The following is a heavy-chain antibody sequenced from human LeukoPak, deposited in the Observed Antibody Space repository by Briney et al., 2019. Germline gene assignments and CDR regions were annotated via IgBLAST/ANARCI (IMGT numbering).Heavy chain of an antibody. V-gene: IGHV4-34*01. Sequence: SETLSLTCAVYGGSFSGYYWSWIRQPPGKGLEWIGEINHSGSINYNPSLKSRVTISVDTSKNQFSLKLSSVTAADTAVYYCARFTREYYDFWSGYWNDYFDYWGQGTLVTVSS. CDR1: GGSFSGYY. CDR2: INHSGSI. J-gene: IGHJ4*02. D-gene: IGHD3-3*01. CDR3: ARFTREYYDFWSGYWNDYFDY.